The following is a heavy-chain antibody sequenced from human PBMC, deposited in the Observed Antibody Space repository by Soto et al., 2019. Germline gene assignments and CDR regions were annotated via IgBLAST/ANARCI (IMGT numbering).Heavy chain of an antibody. D-gene: IGHD6-13*01. V-gene: IGHV4-39*01. J-gene: IGHJ5*02. Sequence: QLQLQESGPGLVKPSETLSLTCTVSGGSISSSSYYWFWIRQPLGTVLEWIGSIYYSGITYYNPSSKSRVHLYVDPPEGQSSQRMRPVTAADTAVYYCARHCGIGQQLVPVWFDPWGQGTLVTVSP. CDR1: GGSISSSSYY. CDR2: IYYSGIT. CDR3: ARHCGIGQQLVPVWFDP.